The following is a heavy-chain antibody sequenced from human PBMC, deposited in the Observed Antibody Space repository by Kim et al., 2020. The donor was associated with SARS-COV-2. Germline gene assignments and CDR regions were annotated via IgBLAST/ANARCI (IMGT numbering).Heavy chain of an antibody. D-gene: IGHD2-2*01. CDR2: INHSGST. CDR3: ARGAVYPDIVVVPAALNYYYYGMDV. J-gene: IGHJ6*02. CDR1: GGSFSGYY. V-gene: IGHV4-34*01. Sequence: SETLSLTCAVYGGSFSGYYWSWIRQPPGKGLEWIGEINHSGSTNYNPSLKSRVTISVDTSKNQFSLKLSSVTAADTAVYYCARGAVYPDIVVVPAALNYYYYGMDVWGQGTTVTVSS.